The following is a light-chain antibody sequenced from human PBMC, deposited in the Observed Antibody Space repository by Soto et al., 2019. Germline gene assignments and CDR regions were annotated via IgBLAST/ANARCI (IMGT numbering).Light chain of an antibody. CDR2: DAS. V-gene: IGKV1-5*01. CDR1: QSISSW. J-gene: IGKJ1*01. CDR3: QQYNSYST. Sequence: DIQMTQSPSTLSASVGDRVTITCRASQSISSWLGWYQQKPGKAPKLLIYDASSLESGVPSRFSGSGSGTEFPLTISSLQPDDFATYYCQQYNSYSTFGQGTKV.